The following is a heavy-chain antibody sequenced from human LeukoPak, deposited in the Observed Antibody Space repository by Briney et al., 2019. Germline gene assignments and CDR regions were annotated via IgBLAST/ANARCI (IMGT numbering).Heavy chain of an antibody. CDR2: ISGSGGST. J-gene: IGHJ4*02. CDR1: GFTFSSYA. D-gene: IGHD2-2*01. V-gene: IGHV3-23*01. CDR3: AKDHCSSTSCYVFDY. Sequence: GGSLRLSCAASGFTFSSYAMSWVRQAPGKGLEWVSAISGSGGSTYYADSVKGRFTISRDNSKSTLYLQMNSLRAEDTAVYYCAKDHCSSTSCYVFDYWGQGTLVTVSS.